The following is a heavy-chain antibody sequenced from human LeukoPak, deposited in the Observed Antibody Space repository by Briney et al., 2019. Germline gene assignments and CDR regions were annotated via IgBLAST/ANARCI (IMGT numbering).Heavy chain of an antibody. D-gene: IGHD5-12*01. CDR1: GFTFSSYE. J-gene: IGHJ4*02. V-gene: IGHV3-48*03. CDR2: ISSSGSTI. Sequence: GGSLRLSCAASGFTFSSYEMNWVRQAPGKGLEWVSYISSSGSTIYYADSVKGRFTISRDNAKNSLYLQMNSLRAEDTAVYYRARGSIVATLDYWGQGTLVTVSS. CDR3: ARGSIVATLDY.